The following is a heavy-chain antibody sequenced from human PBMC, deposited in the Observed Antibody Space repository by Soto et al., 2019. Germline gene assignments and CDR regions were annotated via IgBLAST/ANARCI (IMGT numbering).Heavy chain of an antibody. J-gene: IGHJ4*02. D-gene: IGHD3-10*01. CDR2: ISGSGGST. CDR3: AKAVDYYGSGSYFDY. Sequence: EVQLLESGGGLVQPGGSLRLSCAASGFTFSSYAMSWVRQAPGTGLEWVSAISGSGGSTYYADSVKGRFTISRDNSKNTLYLQMNSLRAEDTAVYYCAKAVDYYGSGSYFDYWGQGTLVTVSS. CDR1: GFTFSSYA. V-gene: IGHV3-23*01.